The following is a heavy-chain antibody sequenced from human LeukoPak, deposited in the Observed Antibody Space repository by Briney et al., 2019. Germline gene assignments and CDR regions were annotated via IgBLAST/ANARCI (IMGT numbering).Heavy chain of an antibody. CDR2: INHSGST. CDR1: GGSFSGYY. Sequence: SETLSLTCAVYGGSFSGYYWSWIRQPPGKGLEWIGEINHSGSTNYNPSLKSRVTISLDTSKNQFSLKLSSVTAADTAVYYCARGGDLYCSSTSCRHDAFDIWGQGTMVTVSS. J-gene: IGHJ3*02. CDR3: ARGGDLYCSSTSCRHDAFDI. V-gene: IGHV4-34*01. D-gene: IGHD2-2*01.